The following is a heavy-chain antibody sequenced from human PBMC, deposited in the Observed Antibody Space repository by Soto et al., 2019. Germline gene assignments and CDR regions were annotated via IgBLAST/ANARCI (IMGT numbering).Heavy chain of an antibody. V-gene: IGHV1-69*01. CDR2: IIPIFGTA. CDR1: GGTFSSYA. J-gene: IGHJ4*02. CDR3: ASGAGRDGYNLLDY. Sequence: SVKVSCKASGGTFSSYAISWVRQAPGQGLEWMGGIIPIFGTANYAQKFQGRVTITADESTSTAYMELSSLRSEDTAVYYCASGAGRDGYNLLDYWGQGTLVTVSS. D-gene: IGHD5-12*01.